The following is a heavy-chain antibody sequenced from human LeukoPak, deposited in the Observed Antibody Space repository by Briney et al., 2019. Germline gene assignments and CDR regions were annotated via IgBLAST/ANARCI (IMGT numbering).Heavy chain of an antibody. CDR1: DDSIRSYY. J-gene: IGHJ4*02. V-gene: IGHV4-59*01. CDR2: IHNNGDT. Sequence: SETLSLTCTVSDDSIRSYYWNWIRQAPGKALEWIGHIHNNGDTAYNSSLKSRVTISMDTSKNQFSLKLSSVTAADTAVYYCGRWGYFDSGNYFVVDYWGQGTVVTVSS. CDR3: GRWGYFDSGNYFVVDY. D-gene: IGHD3-22*01.